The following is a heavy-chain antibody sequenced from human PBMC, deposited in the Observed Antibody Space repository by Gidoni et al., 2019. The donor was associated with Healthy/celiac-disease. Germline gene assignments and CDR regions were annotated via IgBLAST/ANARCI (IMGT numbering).Heavy chain of an antibody. V-gene: IGHV4-34*01. J-gene: IGHJ6*03. D-gene: IGHD2-2*01. Sequence: QVQLQQWGAGLLKPSETLSLTCAVYGGSFSGYYWSWIRQPPGKGLEWIGEINHSGSTNYNPSLKSRVTISVDTSKNQFSLKLSSVTAADTAVYYCARVRRYQLTIYYYYMDVWGKGTTVTVSS. CDR3: ARVRRYQLTIYYYYMDV. CDR1: GGSFSGYY. CDR2: INHSGST.